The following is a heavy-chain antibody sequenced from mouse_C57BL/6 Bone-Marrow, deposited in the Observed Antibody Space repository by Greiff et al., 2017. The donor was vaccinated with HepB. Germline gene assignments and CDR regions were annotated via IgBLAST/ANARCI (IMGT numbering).Heavy chain of an antibody. CDR3: ARDEGGRGSFDY. CDR1: GFTFSDFY. CDR2: SRNKANDYTT. V-gene: IGHV7-1*01. Sequence: EVKLVESGGGLVQSGRSLRLSCATSGFTFSDFYMEWVRQAPGKGLEWIAASRNKANDYTTEYSASVKGRFIVSRDTSQSILYLQMNALRAEDTAIYYCARDEGGRGSFDYWGQGTTLTVSS. J-gene: IGHJ2*01.